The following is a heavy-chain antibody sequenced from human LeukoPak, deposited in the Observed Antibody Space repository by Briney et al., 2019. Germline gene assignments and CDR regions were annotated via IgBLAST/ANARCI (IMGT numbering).Heavy chain of an antibody. CDR3: ARSPYSNYPTSDY. CDR1: GFIFTNYG. J-gene: IGHJ4*02. D-gene: IGHD4-11*01. Sequence: GGSLRLSCAASGFIFTNYGMHWVRQAPGKGLDWVAVISTDGRDKFYADSVKGRFTISRDSSKNTLFLQMNSLRAEDTALYYCARSPYSNYPTSDYWGQGTLVTVSS. CDR2: ISTDGRDK. V-gene: IGHV3-30*04.